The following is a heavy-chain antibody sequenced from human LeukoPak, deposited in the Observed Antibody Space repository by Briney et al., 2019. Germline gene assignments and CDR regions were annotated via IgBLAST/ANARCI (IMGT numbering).Heavy chain of an antibody. Sequence: ASVKVSCKASGYTFTSYDINWVRQATGQGLEWMGWMNPNSGNTGYAQKFQGRVTMTRNTSISTAYMELSRLRSDDTAVYYCARLPIAAAEYYYYGMGVWGQGTTVTVSS. CDR3: ARLPIAAAEYYYYGMGV. D-gene: IGHD6-13*01. CDR2: MNPNSGNT. V-gene: IGHV1-8*01. CDR1: GYTFTSYD. J-gene: IGHJ6*02.